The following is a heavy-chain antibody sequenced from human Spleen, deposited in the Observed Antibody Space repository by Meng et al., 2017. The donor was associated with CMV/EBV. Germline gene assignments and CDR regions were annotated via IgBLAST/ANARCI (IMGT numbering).Heavy chain of an antibody. CDR1: GFTFSSFA. V-gene: IGHV3-30-3*01. CDR3: AREEKTWGSSFDF. D-gene: IGHD3-16*01. CDR2: VSNTGTNK. J-gene: IGHJ4*02. Sequence: GESLKISCAASGFTFSSFAMHWVRQAPGKGLEWVALVSNTGTNKIYADSVKGRFTISRDNSRNNLYLQMSSLRPEDMAHYYCAREEKTWGSSFDFWGQGTRVTVSS.